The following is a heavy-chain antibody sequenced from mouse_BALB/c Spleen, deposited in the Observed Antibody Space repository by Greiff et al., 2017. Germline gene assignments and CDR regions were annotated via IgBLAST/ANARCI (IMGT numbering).Heavy chain of an antibody. CDR2: INPGSGGT. D-gene: IGHD4-1*01. CDR3: ARHWDGDY. J-gene: IGHJ2*01. CDR1: GYAFTNYL. V-gene: IGHV1-54*01. Sequence: VQLQQSGAELVRPGTSVKVSCKASGYAFTNYLIEWVKQRPGQGLEWIGVINPGSGGTNYNEKFKGKATLTADKSSSTAYMQLSSLTSDDSAVYFCARHWDGDYWGQGTTLTVSS.